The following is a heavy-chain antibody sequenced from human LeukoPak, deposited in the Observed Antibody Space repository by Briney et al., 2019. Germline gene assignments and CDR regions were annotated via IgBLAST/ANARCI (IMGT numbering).Heavy chain of an antibody. J-gene: IGHJ5*02. D-gene: IGHD4-17*01. Sequence: PSETLSLTCTVSGGSISSSSYYWGWIRQPPGKGLEWIGSIYYSGSTYYNPSLKSRVTISVDTSKSQFSLKLNSVTAADTAVYYCARADGDYIRSWFDPWGQGALVTVSS. V-gene: IGHV4-39*07. CDR1: GGSISSSSYY. CDR3: ARADGDYIRSWFDP. CDR2: IYYSGST.